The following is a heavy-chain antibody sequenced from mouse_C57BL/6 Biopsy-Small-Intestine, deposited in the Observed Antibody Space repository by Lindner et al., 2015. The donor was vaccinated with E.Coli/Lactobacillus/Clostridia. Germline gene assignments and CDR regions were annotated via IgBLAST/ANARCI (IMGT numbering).Heavy chain of an antibody. D-gene: IGHD1-1*01. Sequence: SVKVSCKASGYTFTSYIITWVRQAPGQGLGWMGWISADKGNTNYGHKFQARVTMTTDTSTSTAYMELRSLRSDDTAVYYCARSKTTGLGGRTDAFDIWGQGTMVTVSS. CDR3: ARSKTTGLGGRTDAFDI. V-gene: IGHV1-79*01. CDR2: ISADKGNT. J-gene: IGHJ3*01. CDR1: GYTFTSYI.